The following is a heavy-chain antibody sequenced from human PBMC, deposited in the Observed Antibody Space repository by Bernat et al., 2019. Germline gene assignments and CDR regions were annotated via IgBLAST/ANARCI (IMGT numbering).Heavy chain of an antibody. CDR3: ARSGGWYDHGDY. CDR1: GYTFTDYY. CDR2: INPSGGST. D-gene: IGHD6-19*01. Sequence: QVQLVQSGAEVKKPGASVKVSCKASGYTFTDYYMHWVRQAPGQGLQWMGIINPSGGSTSYAQKFQGRVTMTRDTSTSTVYMELSSLRSEDTAVYYCARSGGWYDHGDYGGQGTLVTVSS. J-gene: IGHJ4*02. V-gene: IGHV1-46*01.